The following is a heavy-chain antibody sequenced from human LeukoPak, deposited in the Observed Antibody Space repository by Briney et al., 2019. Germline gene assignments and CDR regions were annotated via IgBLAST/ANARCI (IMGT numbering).Heavy chain of an antibody. Sequence: TGGSLRLSCAASGFTFSSYSMNWVRQAPGKGLEWVSSISSSSSYIYYADSVKGRFTISRDNAKNSLYLQMNSLRAEDTAVYYCAREGRYSGWYQNWYFDLWGRGTLVTVSS. D-gene: IGHD6-19*01. CDR2: ISSSSSYI. CDR3: AREGRYSGWYQNWYFDL. V-gene: IGHV3-21*01. J-gene: IGHJ2*01. CDR1: GFTFSSYS.